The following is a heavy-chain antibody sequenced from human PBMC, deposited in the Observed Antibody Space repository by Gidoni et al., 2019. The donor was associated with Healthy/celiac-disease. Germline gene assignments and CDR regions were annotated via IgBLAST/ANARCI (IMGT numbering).Heavy chain of an antibody. CDR2: ISSSGSTI. V-gene: IGHV3-11*01. J-gene: IGHJ4*02. CDR1: GFTFRDYY. CDR3: ARDSPLPGLFDY. Sequence: QVQLVESGGGVVKPGGSLRLSCAASGFTFRDYYMSWLRPAPGKGLEWVSYISSSGSTIYYADSVTGRFTISTENAKNSLYLQMNILRAEDTAVYYCARDSPLPGLFDYWGQGTLVTVSS.